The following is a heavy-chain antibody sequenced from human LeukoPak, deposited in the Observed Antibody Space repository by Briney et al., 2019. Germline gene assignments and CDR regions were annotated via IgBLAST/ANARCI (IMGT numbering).Heavy chain of an antibody. CDR1: GFTFGSYW. CDR2: IKQDGSEK. V-gene: IGHV3-7*03. D-gene: IGHD6-6*01. Sequence: PGGSLRLSCAASGFTFGSYWMSWVHQAPGKGLEWVANIKQDGSEKYYVDSVKGRFTISRDNAENSLSLQMNSLRAEDTAVYYCASAGGDSRSPLPFYYWGQGTLVTVSS. J-gene: IGHJ4*02. CDR3: ASAGGDSRSPLPFYY.